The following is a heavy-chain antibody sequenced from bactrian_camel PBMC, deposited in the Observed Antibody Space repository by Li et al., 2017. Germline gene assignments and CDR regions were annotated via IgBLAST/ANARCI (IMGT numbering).Heavy chain of an antibody. Sequence: HVQLVESGGGSVQAGGSLRLSCSASEYTFSSAHCMAWFRQAPGKEREIVAGIDYDGSATYADSVKGRFSISKDNAKDTLYLQMDSLKPENTAMYFCAAARLVYSRNLLLANEYKHWGQGTQVTVS. V-gene: IGHV3S6*01. CDR2: IDYDGSAT. D-gene: IGHD3*01. CDR1: EYTFSSAHC. CDR3: AAARLVYSRNLLLANEYKH. J-gene: IGHJ4*01.